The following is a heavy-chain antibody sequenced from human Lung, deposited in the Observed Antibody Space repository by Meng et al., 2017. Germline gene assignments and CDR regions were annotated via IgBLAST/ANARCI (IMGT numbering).Heavy chain of an antibody. Sequence: QGQGKEWGAGVVKTSGDLSLTCVVSGGSFSDYYWSWIRQPPGKGLEWIGEINHSGSTNYNPSLESRATISVDTSQNNLSLKLSSVTAADSAVYYCARGPTTMAHDFDYWGQGTLVTVSS. CDR3: ARGPTTMAHDFDY. V-gene: IGHV4-34*01. D-gene: IGHD4-11*01. CDR2: INHSGST. J-gene: IGHJ4*02. CDR1: GGSFSDYY.